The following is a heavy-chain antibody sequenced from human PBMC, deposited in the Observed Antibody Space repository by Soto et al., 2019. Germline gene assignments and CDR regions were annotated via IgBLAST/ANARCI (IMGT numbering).Heavy chain of an antibody. CDR2: VHHSWGS. Sequence: QVQLQESGPGLVKPSETMSLSCTVSGGSISSYYWSWFRQSPGKRMEWSGYVHHSWGSSYNPSLRRRVAKSQDTSKSQFSRRVTSVTATDTAVYYCARQGFGPLHGLVDVWGQGTTVTVSS. D-gene: IGHD3-10*01. V-gene: IGHV4-59*08. CDR1: GGSISSYY. CDR3: ARQGFGPLHGLVDV. J-gene: IGHJ6*02.